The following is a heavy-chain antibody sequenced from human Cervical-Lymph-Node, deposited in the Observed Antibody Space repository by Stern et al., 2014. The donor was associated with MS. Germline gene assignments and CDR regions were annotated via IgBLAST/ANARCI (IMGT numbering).Heavy chain of an antibody. CDR3: ASANCSSTSCPNWFDP. J-gene: IGHJ5*02. CDR1: GGSISSGDYY. Sequence: QLQLQESGPGLVKPSQTLSLTCTVSGGSISSGDYYWIWIRQPPGQGLVWIVYIEYSWSTYYSPSLKSRVTISVGTSKNQFSLKLSSVTAADTAVYYCASANCSSTSCPNWFDPWGQGTLVTVSS. D-gene: IGHD2-2*01. V-gene: IGHV4-30-4*01. CDR2: IEYSWST.